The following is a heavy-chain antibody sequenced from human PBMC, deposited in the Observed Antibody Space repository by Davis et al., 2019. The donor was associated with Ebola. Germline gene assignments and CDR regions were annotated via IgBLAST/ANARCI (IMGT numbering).Heavy chain of an antibody. CDR3: AAQDWYFDL. Sequence: GGSLRLSCAASGFTFSSYAMSWVRQAPGKGLEWVAVISYDGSNKYYADSVKGRFTISRDNSKNTLYLQMNSLRAEDTAVYYCAAQDWYFDLWGRGTLVTVSS. CDR1: GFTFSSYA. V-gene: IGHV3-30-3*01. J-gene: IGHJ2*01. CDR2: ISYDGSNK.